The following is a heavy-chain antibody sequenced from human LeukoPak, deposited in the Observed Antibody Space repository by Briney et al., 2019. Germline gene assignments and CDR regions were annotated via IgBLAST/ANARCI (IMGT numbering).Heavy chain of an antibody. CDR1: GDSISSSSYY. V-gene: IGHV4-39*01. CDR3: ARRRYYDSTGYLD. D-gene: IGHD3-22*01. CDR2: IYYRGST. Sequence: PSETLSLTCTISGDSISSSSYYWGWIRQPPGKGLEWIGDIYYRGSTFYSPSLKSRVSISIDTSNNQFSLTLNSVTAADTALYFCARRRYYDSTGYLDWGQGTLVTVSS. J-gene: IGHJ1*01.